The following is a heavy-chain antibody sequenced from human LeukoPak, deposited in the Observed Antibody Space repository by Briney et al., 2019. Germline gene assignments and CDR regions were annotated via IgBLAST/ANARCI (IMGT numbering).Heavy chain of an antibody. CDR1: GYTFINNW. J-gene: IGHJ5*02. V-gene: IGHV1-46*01. Sequence: VASVKVSCKASGYTFINNWMHWVRQAPGQGLEWVGLINPTGSRTLYAQKFQGRVTMTRDMSTSTDYMELSSLRSEDTAIYYCARDNSVGGIAWWFDPWGQGTLVTVSS. CDR2: INPTGSRT. CDR3: ARDNSVGGIAWWFDP. D-gene: IGHD3-10*01.